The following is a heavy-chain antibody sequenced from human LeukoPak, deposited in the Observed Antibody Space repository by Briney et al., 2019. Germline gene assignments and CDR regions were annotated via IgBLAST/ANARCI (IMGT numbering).Heavy chain of an antibody. J-gene: IGHJ4*02. D-gene: IGHD3-22*01. CDR1: AFTFTTYG. CDR3: AKEARPYDSSAYLNY. CDR2: IRYDGSNK. Sequence: PGGSLRPSCAASAFTFTTYGMHWVRQAPGKGLEWVAFIRYDGSNKCYADSVKGRFTISRDNSKNTLYLQMNSLRAEDTAVYYCAKEARPYDSSAYLNYWGQGTLVTVSS. V-gene: IGHV3-30*02.